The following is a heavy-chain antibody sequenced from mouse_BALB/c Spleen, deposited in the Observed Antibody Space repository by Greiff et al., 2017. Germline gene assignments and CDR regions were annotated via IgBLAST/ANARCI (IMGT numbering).Heavy chain of an antibody. CDR1: GYTFTSYW. Sequence: VQLQQSGAELAKPGASVKMSCKASGYTFTSYWMHWVKQRPGQGLEWIGYINPSTGYTEYNQKFKDKATLTADKSSSTAYMQLSSLTSEDSAVYYCARSRGQLGLPFAYWGQGTLVTVSA. J-gene: IGHJ3*01. D-gene: IGHD3-2*01. CDR2: INPSTGYT. CDR3: ARSRGQLGLPFAY. V-gene: IGHV1-7*01.